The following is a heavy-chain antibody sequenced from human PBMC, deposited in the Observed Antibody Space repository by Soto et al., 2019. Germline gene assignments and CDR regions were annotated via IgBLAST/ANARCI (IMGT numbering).Heavy chain of an antibody. V-gene: IGHV1-69*01. CDR1: GGTFSSYA. Sequence: QVQLVQSGAEVKKPGSSVKVSCKASGGTFSSYAISWVRQAPGQGLEWMGGIIPIFGTANYAQKFQGRVTITADESTSTAYTERGSLRSGETAGVFCARDRGGGYYYYGMDVWGQGTTVTVSS. CDR3: ARDRGGGYYYYGMDV. D-gene: IGHD3-10*01. CDR2: IIPIFGTA. J-gene: IGHJ6*02.